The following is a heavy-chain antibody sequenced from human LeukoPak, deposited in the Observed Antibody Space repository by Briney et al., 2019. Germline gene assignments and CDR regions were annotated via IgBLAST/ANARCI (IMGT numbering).Heavy chain of an antibody. CDR2: IYYSGST. Sequence: SETLSLTCTVSGGSISSYYWSWIRQPPGKGLEWIGYIYYSGSTNYNPSLKSRVTISVDTSKNQFSLKLSSVTAADTAVYYCARWNPAVAGFDYWGQGTLVTVSS. J-gene: IGHJ4*02. D-gene: IGHD6-19*01. CDR3: ARWNPAVAGFDY. V-gene: IGHV4-59*12. CDR1: GGSISSYY.